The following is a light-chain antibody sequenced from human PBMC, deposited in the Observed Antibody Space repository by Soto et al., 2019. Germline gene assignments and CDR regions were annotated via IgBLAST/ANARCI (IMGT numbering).Light chain of an antibody. CDR3: TSYAGGNNV. CDR2: EVN. CDR1: SSDIGGYNY. J-gene: IGLJ1*01. V-gene: IGLV2-8*01. Sequence: QSALTQPPSASGSPGQSVTISCTGTSSDIGGYNYVSWYQQHPGKVPKLMIYEVNKRPSGVPDRFSGSKSGNTASLTVSGLQADDEADYYCTSYAGGNNVVGTGTKLTVL.